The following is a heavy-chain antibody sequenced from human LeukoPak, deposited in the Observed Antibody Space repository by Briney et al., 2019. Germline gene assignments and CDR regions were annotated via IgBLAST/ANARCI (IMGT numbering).Heavy chain of an antibody. CDR3: GRDQTTVTYHYYYYMDV. D-gene: IGHD4-17*01. V-gene: IGHV1-18*01. J-gene: IGHJ6*03. CDR1: GYIFINYG. CDR2: HSGYNGHT. Sequence: GASVKLSCNASGYIFINYGISWVPQAPGQGLEWMRCHSGYNGHTNYAQKFQDRVTMTTDTSTSTAYMELSNLTSDDTAVYYCGRDQTTVTYHYYYYMDVWGNGTAVTVSS.